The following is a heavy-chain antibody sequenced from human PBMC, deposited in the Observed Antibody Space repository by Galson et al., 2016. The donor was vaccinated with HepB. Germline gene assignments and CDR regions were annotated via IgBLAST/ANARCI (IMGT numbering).Heavy chain of an antibody. CDR1: GDTIPNYA. V-gene: IGHV1-3*01. Sequence: SVKVSCKASGDTIPNYAMHWVRQAPGESLEWMGWINAANGNTKYSQKFQGRVTISRDTTASTTYMELSALTSEDTAVYYCARERALDYVDYWGQGTLVTVSS. J-gene: IGHJ4*02. CDR2: INAANGNT. D-gene: IGHD4/OR15-4a*01. CDR3: ARERALDYVDY.